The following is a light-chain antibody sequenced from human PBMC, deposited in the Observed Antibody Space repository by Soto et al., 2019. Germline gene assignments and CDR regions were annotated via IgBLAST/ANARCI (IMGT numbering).Light chain of an antibody. CDR2: DVI. CDR3: SSYTSSSSYV. CDR1: SSDIGAFNH. Sequence: QSALTQPASVSDSPGQSITISCIGTSSDIGAFNHASWHQQHPGKAPKLIIYDVINRPSGVSNRFSGSKTGNTASLIISGLQAEDEADYYCSSYTSSSSYVFGSGTKLTVL. J-gene: IGLJ1*01. V-gene: IGLV2-14*03.